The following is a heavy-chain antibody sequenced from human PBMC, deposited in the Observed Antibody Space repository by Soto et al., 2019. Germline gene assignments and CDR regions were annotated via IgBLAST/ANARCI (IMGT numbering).Heavy chain of an antibody. CDR3: GSRGHCSKGQCHPFDY. Sequence: GWSLRLSCVGSDFSLSGSYMSWVRQAPGKGLEWLSFISMSGSYKTYAASVEGRFTISRDNVKNILYLQMDSLRAEDTAVYYCGSRGHCSKGQCHPFDYWGQGTQGTVSS. J-gene: IGHJ4*02. D-gene: IGHD2-2*01. V-gene: IGHV3-11*06. CDR2: ISMSGSYK. CDR1: DFSLSGSY.